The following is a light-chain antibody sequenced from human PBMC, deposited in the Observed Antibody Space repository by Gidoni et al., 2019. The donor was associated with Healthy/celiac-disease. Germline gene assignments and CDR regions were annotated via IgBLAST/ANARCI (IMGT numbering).Light chain of an antibody. V-gene: IGKV1-39*01. CDR2: SAS. CDR3: QQRST. Sequence: DTKMTQSPSSLSASVGDSVTINCWASQSISSYLNWYQQKPGKAPKLLIYSASSLQSGVPARCSGSGSGTDFTLTISSRQPEDFATYYYQQRSTFGPGTKVDIK. CDR1: QSISSY. J-gene: IGKJ3*01.